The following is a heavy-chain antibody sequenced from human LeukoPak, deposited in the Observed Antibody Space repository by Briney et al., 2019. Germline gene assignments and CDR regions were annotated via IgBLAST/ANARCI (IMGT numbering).Heavy chain of an antibody. V-gene: IGHV3-23*01. CDR3: AKDRSSYGSGTDFDY. D-gene: IGHD3-10*01. CDR1: GFTFSSYA. CDR2: ISGSGGST. J-gene: IGHJ4*02. Sequence: PGGSLRLSCAASGFTFSSYAMSWVRQAPGKGLEWVSAISGSGGSTYYADSVKGRFTISRDNSKNTLYLQMNSLRAEDTALYYCAKDRSSYGSGTDFDYWGQGTLVTVSS.